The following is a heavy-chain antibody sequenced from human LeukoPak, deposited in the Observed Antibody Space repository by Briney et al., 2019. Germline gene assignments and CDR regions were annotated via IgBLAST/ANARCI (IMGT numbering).Heavy chain of an antibody. J-gene: IGHJ4*02. CDR3: AKDLGLWFGELPNPFDY. V-gene: IGHV3-30*02. CDR1: GFTFSSYG. Sequence: GGSLRLSCAASGFTFSSYGMHWVRQAPGKGLEWVAFIGYDGSNKYYADSVKGRFTISRDNSKNTLYLQMNSLRAEDTAVYYCAKDLGLWFGELPNPFDYWGQGTLVTVSS. D-gene: IGHD3-10*01. CDR2: IGYDGSNK.